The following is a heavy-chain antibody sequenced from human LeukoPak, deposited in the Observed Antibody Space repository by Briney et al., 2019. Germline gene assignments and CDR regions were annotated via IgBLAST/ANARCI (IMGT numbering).Heavy chain of an antibody. J-gene: IGHJ4*02. CDR3: AKDGANWDFDY. V-gene: IGHV3-30*02. CDR2: IRYDGSDK. D-gene: IGHD7-27*01. Sequence: GGSLRLSCAASAFTFSTYGMHWVRQAPGKGLEWVAFIRYDGSDKYYANSVKGRFAISKDNSKNTLYLQMNSLRVEDTAVYYCAKDGANWDFDYWGQGSLVTVSS. CDR1: AFTFSTYG.